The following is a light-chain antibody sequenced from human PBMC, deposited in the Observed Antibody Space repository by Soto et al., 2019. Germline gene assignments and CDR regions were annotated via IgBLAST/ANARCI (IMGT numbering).Light chain of an antibody. J-gene: IGKJ4*01. CDR3: QQYVASPLK. Sequence: EFVLTQSPGALSVSPGETVTLSCRASQRVDSNSLAWYHHKPGLAPRLLIFGASTRATRIPDRFSGSGAGKDVTFTITRLDPEDSGLYYCQQYVASPLKFGGGTRV. CDR1: QRVDSNS. CDR2: GAS. V-gene: IGKV3-20*01.